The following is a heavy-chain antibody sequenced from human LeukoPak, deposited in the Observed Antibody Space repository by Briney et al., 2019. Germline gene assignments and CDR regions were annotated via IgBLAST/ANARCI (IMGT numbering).Heavy chain of an antibody. CDR3: AREASTMIVAPTDAFDI. Sequence: SAYNGNTNYAQKLQGRVTMTTDTSTSTAYMELRSLRSDDTAVYYCAREASTMIVAPTDAFDIWGQGTMVTVSS. D-gene: IGHD3-22*01. J-gene: IGHJ3*02. V-gene: IGHV1-18*01. CDR2: SAYNGNT.